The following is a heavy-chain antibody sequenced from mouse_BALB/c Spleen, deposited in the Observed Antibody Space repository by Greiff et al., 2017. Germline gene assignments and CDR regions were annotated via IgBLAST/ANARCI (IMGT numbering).Heavy chain of an antibody. J-gene: IGHJ1*01. CDR1: GFNIKDYY. V-gene: IGHV14-1*02. D-gene: IGHD2-14*01. Sequence: EVKLQESGAELVRPGALVKLSCKASGFNIKDYYMHWVKQRPEQGLEWIGWIDPENGNTIYDPKFQGKASITADTSSNTAYLQLSSLTSEDTAVYYCARRRYDVWGNWYFDVWGAGTTGTGPS. CDR2: IDPENGNT. CDR3: ARRRYDVWGNWYFDV.